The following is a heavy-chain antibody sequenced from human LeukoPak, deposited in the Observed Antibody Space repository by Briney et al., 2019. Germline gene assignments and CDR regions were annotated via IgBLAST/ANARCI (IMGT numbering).Heavy chain of an antibody. CDR1: GFTFGGYA. Sequence: GGSLRLSCAASGFTFGGYAMNWVRQAPGKGLEWVSTISGSGAGTYYADSVKGRFTISRDNSKNTLYLQMNSLRAEDTAVYYCAKAVTTVTTKDWFDPWGQGTLVTVSS. CDR3: AKAVTTVTTKDWFDP. V-gene: IGHV3-23*01. CDR2: ISGSGAGT. D-gene: IGHD4-11*01. J-gene: IGHJ5*02.